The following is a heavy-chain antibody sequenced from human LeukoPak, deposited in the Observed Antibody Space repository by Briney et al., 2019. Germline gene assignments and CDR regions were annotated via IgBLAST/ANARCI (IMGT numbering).Heavy chain of an antibody. CDR2: ISAYNGKT. J-gene: IGHJ6*02. Sequence: ASVKVSCKASGGTFSSYAISWVRQAPGQGLEWMGWISAYNGKTNYLQKVQGRLTMTTDTSSSTAYMELRSLRSDDTAVYYCARDQGPFGYYYYGMDVWGQGTTVTVSS. CDR1: GGTFSSYA. CDR3: ARDQGPFGYYYYGMDV. D-gene: IGHD3-16*01. V-gene: IGHV1-18*01.